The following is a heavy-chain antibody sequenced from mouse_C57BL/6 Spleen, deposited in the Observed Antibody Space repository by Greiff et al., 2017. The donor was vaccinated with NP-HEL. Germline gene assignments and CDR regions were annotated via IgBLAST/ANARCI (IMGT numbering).Heavy chain of an antibody. Sequence: EVKLVESGGDLVKPGGSLKLSCAASGFTFSSYGMSWVRQTPGKRLEWVATISSGGSYTYYPDSVKGRFTISRANAYNTLSLQTSSLKSEDTAVDYCARHGGILDGYYSWFADWGQGTLVTVSA. CDR2: ISSGGSYT. V-gene: IGHV5-6*01. D-gene: IGHD2-3*01. CDR1: GFTFSSYG. CDR3: ARHGGILDGYYSWFAD. J-gene: IGHJ3*01.